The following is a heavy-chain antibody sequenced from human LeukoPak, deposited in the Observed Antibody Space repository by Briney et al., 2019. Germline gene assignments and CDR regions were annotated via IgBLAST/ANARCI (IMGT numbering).Heavy chain of an antibody. CDR1: GFTFSEYA. D-gene: IGHD6-19*01. J-gene: IGHJ4*02. CDR3: ATGGSAVAAPTVY. V-gene: IGHV3-23*01. Sequence: AGGSLRLSCAASGFTFSEYAMSWVRQAPGKGLEWVSGITASSSSPYYRDSVKGRFTISRDNSKNTLYLQMDGLRADDTAMYYCATGGSAVAAPTVYWGQGTLVTVSS. CDR2: ITASSSSP.